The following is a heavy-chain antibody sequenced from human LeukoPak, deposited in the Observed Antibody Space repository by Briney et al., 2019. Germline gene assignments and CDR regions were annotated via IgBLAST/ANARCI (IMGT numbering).Heavy chain of an antibody. CDR3: AISTFEYFQH. D-gene: IGHD3-16*01. CDR2: IYYSGST. Sequence: SETLSLTCTGSGGSISSLHWSWMPQPPGKDRMGFGYIYYSGSTNYNPSRKSRVTISVDTTKNQFSQKLSSVTAADTAVYYCAISTFEYFQHWGQGTLVTVSS. V-gene: IGHV4-59*01. J-gene: IGHJ1*01. CDR1: GGSISSLH.